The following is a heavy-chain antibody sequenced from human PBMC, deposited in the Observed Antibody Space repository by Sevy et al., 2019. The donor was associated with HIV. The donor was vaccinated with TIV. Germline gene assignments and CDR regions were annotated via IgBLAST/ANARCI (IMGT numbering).Heavy chain of an antibody. D-gene: IGHD2-8*02. CDR2: IYSGGST. Sequence: GGSLRLSCAASEFTVSSNYMSWVRQAPGKGLEWVSVIYSGGSTYYADSVKGRFTISRDNSQNTVYLQMNSLRAEDTAVYYCAKRRVQSGLSGGGANYGWDVCGQGTTVTVSS. V-gene: IGHV3-53*01. CDR1: EFTVSSNY. CDR3: AKRRVQSGLSGGGANYGWDV. J-gene: IGHJ6*02.